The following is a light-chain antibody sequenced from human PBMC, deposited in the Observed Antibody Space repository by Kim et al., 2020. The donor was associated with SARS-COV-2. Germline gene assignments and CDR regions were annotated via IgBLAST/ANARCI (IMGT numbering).Light chain of an antibody. CDR2: QDS. CDR1: KLGDKY. V-gene: IGLV3-1*01. Sequence: VSSGQTASITCSGNKLGDKYVCWYQQKPGQSPMLVIYQDSKRPSGIPERFSGSNSGNTATLTISGTQAMDEADYYCQAWDSSTVLFGGGTKLTVL. CDR3: QAWDSSTVL. J-gene: IGLJ2*01.